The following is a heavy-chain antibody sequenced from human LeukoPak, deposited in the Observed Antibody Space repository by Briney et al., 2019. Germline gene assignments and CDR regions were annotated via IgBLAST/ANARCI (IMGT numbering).Heavy chain of an antibody. Sequence: ASVKVSCKASGYTFTGYYMHWVRQAPGQGLEWMGWINPNSGGTNYAQKFQGRVTMTRDTSISTAYMELSRLRSDDTAVYYCARRYSGYDSPFDYWGQGTLVTVSS. CDR2: INPNSGGT. J-gene: IGHJ4*02. V-gene: IGHV1-2*02. CDR3: ARRYSGYDSPFDY. D-gene: IGHD5-12*01. CDR1: GYTFTGYY.